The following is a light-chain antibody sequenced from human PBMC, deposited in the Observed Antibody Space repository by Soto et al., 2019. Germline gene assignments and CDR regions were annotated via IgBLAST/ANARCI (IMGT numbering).Light chain of an antibody. CDR2: GSR. J-gene: IGLJ1*01. CDR1: SSNIGAGHD. CDR3: QSYDSSLSAHYV. Sequence: QSVLTQPPSVSGAPGQRVTISCTGSSSNIGAGHDVHWYQQLPGSAPKLLIYGSRNRPSGVPDRFSGSRSGTSASLAITGLQAQDEADYYCQSYDSSLSAHYVFRTGTKLTVL. V-gene: IGLV1-40*01.